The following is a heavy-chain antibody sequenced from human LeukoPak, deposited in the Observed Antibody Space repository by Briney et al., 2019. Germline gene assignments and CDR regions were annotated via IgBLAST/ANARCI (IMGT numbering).Heavy chain of an antibody. CDR3: ARGDLYGDYVILN. CDR1: GFTFNTYG. CDR2: ISSDESER. J-gene: IGHJ4*01. D-gene: IGHD4-17*01. V-gene: IGHV3-30*03. Sequence: GGSLRLSCAASGFTFNTYGMHWVRQAPGKGLEWVAVISSDESERYYADSVKRRFSISRDNSKNTLYLQMNTLRAEDTAVYYCARGDLYGDYVILNWGQGTLVTVSS.